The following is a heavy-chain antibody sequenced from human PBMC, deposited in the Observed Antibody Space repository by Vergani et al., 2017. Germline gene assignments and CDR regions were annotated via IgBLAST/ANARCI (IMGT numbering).Heavy chain of an antibody. CDR2: ISSSSSTI. CDR3: ARETARATPRAFGDYYYYGMDV. CDR1: GFTFSSYS. V-gene: IGHV3-48*01. Sequence: EVQLVESGGGLVQPGGSLRLSCAASGFTFSSYSMNWVRQAPGKGLEWVSYISSSSSTIYYADSVKGRFTISRDNAKNSLYLQMNSLRAEDTAVYYCARETARATPRAFGDYYYYGMDVWGQGTTVTVSS. D-gene: IGHD1-26*01. J-gene: IGHJ6*02.